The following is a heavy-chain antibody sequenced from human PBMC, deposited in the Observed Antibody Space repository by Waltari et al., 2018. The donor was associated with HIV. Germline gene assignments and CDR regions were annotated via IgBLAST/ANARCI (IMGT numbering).Heavy chain of an antibody. Sequence: DVQLVESGGGLVKPGGSLGLACAGPGFSFSSYSMTWVRQAPGKGLEWVSSISRDSRYIYYADSGKGRFTISRDNARNSLFLQMNSLRADDTAVYYCVRGGEGTYGDYWGQGTLVTVSS. CDR1: GFSFSSYS. CDR2: ISRDSRYI. CDR3: VRGGEGTYGDY. J-gene: IGHJ4*02. D-gene: IGHD3-16*01. V-gene: IGHV3-21*01.